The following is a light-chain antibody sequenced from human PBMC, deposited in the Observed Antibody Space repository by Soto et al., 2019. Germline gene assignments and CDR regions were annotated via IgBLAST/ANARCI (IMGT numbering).Light chain of an antibody. CDR3: SSYAGSNNFGYV. CDR2: DVS. Sequence: QSALTQPPSAPGSPGQSVTISCTGTSSDVGGYNYVSWYQQHPGKAPKLMIFDVSKRPSGVPDRFSGSKSGNTASLTVSGLQAEDEADYYCSSYAGSNNFGYVFGTGTKLTVL. V-gene: IGLV2-8*01. CDR1: SSDVGGYNY. J-gene: IGLJ1*01.